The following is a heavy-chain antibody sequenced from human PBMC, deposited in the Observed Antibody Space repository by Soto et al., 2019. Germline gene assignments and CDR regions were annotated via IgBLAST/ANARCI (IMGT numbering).Heavy chain of an antibody. V-gene: IGHV4-30-4*01. Sequence: TSETLSLTCTVSGGSISSGGYYWSWIRQPPGKGLEWIGYIYYSGSTYYNPSLKSRVTISVDTSKNQFSLKLSSVTAADTAAYYCARDREFHDDTWAFDFWGQGTMVTVSS. CDR3: ARDREFHDDTWAFDF. D-gene: IGHD3-22*01. CDR2: IYYSGST. J-gene: IGHJ3*01. CDR1: GGSISSGGYY.